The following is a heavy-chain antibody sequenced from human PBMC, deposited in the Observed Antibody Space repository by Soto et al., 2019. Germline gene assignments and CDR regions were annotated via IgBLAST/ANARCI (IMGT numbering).Heavy chain of an antibody. CDR3: ATTYSYDSSGYYYVGAFDI. D-gene: IGHD3-22*01. CDR1: GYSFTSYW. CDR2: IYPGDSDT. V-gene: IGHV5-51*01. Sequence: GESLKISCKGSGYSFTSYWIGWVRQMPGKGLEWMGIIYPGDSDTRYSPSFQGQVTISADKSISTAYLQWSSLKASDTAMYYCATTYSYDSSGYYYVGAFDIWGQGTMVTVSS. J-gene: IGHJ3*02.